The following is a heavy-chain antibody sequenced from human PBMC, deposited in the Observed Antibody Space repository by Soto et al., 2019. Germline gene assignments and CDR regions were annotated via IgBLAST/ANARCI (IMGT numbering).Heavy chain of an antibody. CDR3: AALHHDYGEQLGY. V-gene: IGHV1-58*01. J-gene: IGHJ4*02. CDR1: GFTFTSSA. CDR2: IVVGSGNT. D-gene: IGHD4-17*01. Sequence: SVKVSCKASGFTFTSSAVQWVRQARGQRLEWIGWIVVGSGNTNYAQKFQERVTITRDMSTSTAYMELSSLRSEDTAVYYCAALHHDYGEQLGYWGQGTLVTVSS.